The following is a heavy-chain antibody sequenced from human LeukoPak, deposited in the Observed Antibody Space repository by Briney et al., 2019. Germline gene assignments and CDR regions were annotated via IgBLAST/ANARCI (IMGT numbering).Heavy chain of an antibody. CDR1: GFTFSSYS. J-gene: IGHJ4*02. Sequence: GGSLRLSCAASGFTFSSYSMNWVRQAPGKGLEWVSYISSSSSTIYYADSVKGRFTISRDNSKNTLFLQMNSLRDEDTAVYYCATIVPDVVATLTFDYWGQGTLVTVSS. V-gene: IGHV3-48*02. D-gene: IGHD2-15*01. CDR3: ATIVPDVVATLTFDY. CDR2: ISSSSSTI.